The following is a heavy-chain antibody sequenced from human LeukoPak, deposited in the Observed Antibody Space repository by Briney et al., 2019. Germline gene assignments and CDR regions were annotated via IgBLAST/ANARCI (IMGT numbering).Heavy chain of an antibody. D-gene: IGHD6-19*01. CDR1: GFTFSSYA. V-gene: IGHV3-23*01. CDR3: AKVSVDIAVAGSVH. J-gene: IGHJ6*02. CDR2: ISGSGGST. Sequence: GGSLRLSCSASGFTFSSYAMSWVRQAPGKGLEWVSAISGSGGSTYYADSVKGRFTISRDNSKNTLYLQMNSLRAEDTAVYYCAKVSVDIAVAGSVHWGQGTTVTVSS.